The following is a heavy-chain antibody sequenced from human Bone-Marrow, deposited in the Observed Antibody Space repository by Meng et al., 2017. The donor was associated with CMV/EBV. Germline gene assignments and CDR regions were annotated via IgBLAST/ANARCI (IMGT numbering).Heavy chain of an antibody. D-gene: IGHD2-2*01. CDR1: GFTFSSYE. CDR2: ISSSGSTI. Sequence: GGSLRLSCAASGFTFSSYEMNWVRQAPGKGLEWVSYISSSGSTIYYADSVKGRFTISRDNAKNSLYLQMNSLRAEDTAVYYCARVVPAAMYYYYYGMDVWGQGTTVTVSS. J-gene: IGHJ6*02. CDR3: ARVVPAAMYYYYYGMDV. V-gene: IGHV3-48*03.